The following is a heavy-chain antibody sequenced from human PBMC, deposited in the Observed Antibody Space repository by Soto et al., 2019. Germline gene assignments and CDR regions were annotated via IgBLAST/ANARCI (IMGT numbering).Heavy chain of an antibody. Sequence: PGGSLRLSCAASGFTFSSYGMHWVRQAPGKGLEWVAVISYDGSNKYYADSVKGRFTISRDNSKNTLYLQMNSLRAEDTAVYYCAKVSASALTGNQVLRAAYFDYWGQGTLVTVSS. CDR2: ISYDGSNK. CDR1: GFTFSSYG. D-gene: IGHD1-20*01. V-gene: IGHV3-30*18. J-gene: IGHJ4*02. CDR3: AKVSASALTGNQVLRAAYFDY.